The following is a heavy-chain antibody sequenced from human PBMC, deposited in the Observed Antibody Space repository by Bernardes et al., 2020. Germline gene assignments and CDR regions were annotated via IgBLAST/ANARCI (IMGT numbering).Heavy chain of an antibody. CDR3: ARDAAFGFGV. CDR1: GFNVRNNY. CDR2: MYSNGDT. V-gene: IGHV3-53*01. Sequence: SLRLSCAVSGFNVRNNYMRWVRQAPGKGLELVSIMYSNGDTYYADSVKGRFTISRDNSKNTVFLQMNSLRVEDTAVYYCARDAAFGFGVWGQGTLVSVS. D-gene: IGHD3-10*01. J-gene: IGHJ4*02.